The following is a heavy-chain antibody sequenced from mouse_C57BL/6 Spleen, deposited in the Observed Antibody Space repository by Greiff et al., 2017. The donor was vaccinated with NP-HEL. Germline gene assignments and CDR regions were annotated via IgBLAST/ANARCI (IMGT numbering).Heavy chain of an antibody. J-gene: IGHJ4*01. CDR3: ARPGYDGYNYYAMDY. CDR1: GFTFSDYG. CDR2: ISSGSSTI. V-gene: IGHV5-17*01. D-gene: IGHD2-3*01. Sequence: EVQVVESGGGLVKPGGSLKLSCAASGFTFSDYGMHWVRQAPEKGLEWVAYISSGSSTIYYADTLKGRFTISRDNAKNTLFLQMNSLRSEDTAMYYCARPGYDGYNYYAMDYWGQGTSVTVSS.